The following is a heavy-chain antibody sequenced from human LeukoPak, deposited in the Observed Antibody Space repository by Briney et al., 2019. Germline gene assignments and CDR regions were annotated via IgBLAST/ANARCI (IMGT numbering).Heavy chain of an antibody. CDR1: GGTFSSYA. CDR2: IIPIFGTA. Sequence: ASVKVSCKASGGTFSSYAISWVRQAPGQGLEWMGGIIPIFGTANYAQKFQGRVTITADKSTSTAYMELSSLRSEDTAVYYCARTANYYGSGSYYGMDVWGQGTTVTVSS. CDR3: ARTANYYGSGSYYGMDV. D-gene: IGHD3-10*01. V-gene: IGHV1-69*06. J-gene: IGHJ6*02.